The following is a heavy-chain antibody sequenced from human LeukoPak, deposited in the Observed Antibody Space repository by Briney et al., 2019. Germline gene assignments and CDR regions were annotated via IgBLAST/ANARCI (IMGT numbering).Heavy chain of an antibody. CDR1: GFSFSSYN. D-gene: IGHD3-9*01. CDR3: AIRADGYFDWLLSFHFWDY. J-gene: IGHJ4*02. Sequence: PGGSLRLSCAASGFSFSSYNMNWVRQAPGKGLEWVSAISGSGGSTYYADSVKGRFTISRDNSKNTLYLQMNSLRAEDTAVYYCAIRADGYFDWLLSFHFWDYWGQGTLVTVSS. V-gene: IGHV3-23*01. CDR2: ISGSGGST.